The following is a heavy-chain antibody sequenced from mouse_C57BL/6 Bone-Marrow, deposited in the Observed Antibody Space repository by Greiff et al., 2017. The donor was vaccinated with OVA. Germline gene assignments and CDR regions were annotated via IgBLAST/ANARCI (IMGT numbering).Heavy chain of an antibody. D-gene: IGHD2-5*01. J-gene: IGHJ4*01. CDR1: GYTFTDYE. V-gene: IGHV1-15*01. CDR3: TRGYSNYYAMDY. CDR2: IDPETGGT. Sequence: VKLQESGAELVRPGASVTLSCKASGYTFTDYEMHWVKQTPVHGLEWIGAIDPETGGTDYNQKFKGKAILTADKSSSTAYMELRSLTSEDSAVYYCTRGYSNYYAMDYWGQGTSVTVSS.